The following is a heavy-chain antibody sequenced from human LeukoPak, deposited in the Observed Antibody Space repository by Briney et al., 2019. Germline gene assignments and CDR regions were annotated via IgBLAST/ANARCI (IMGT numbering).Heavy chain of an antibody. CDR1: GYSFTAYY. J-gene: IGHJ4*02. CDR2: INPHSGGT. V-gene: IGHV1-2*02. Sequence: ASVKVSCKASGYSFTAYYMHWVRQAPGQGLEWMGWINPHSGGTNFAQKFQGRVTMTRDTSITTAHMELSRLTSDDTAMYYCAREIPCSSSSCLDYWGQGTLVTVSS. CDR3: AREIPCSSSSCLDY. D-gene: IGHD2-2*01.